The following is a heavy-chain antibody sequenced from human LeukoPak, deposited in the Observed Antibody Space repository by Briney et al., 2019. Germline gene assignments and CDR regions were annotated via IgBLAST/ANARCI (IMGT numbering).Heavy chain of an antibody. Sequence: PGGSLRLSCAASGFTFSSYAMSWVRQAPGKGLEWVSAISGSGGSTYYADSVKGRFTISRDNSKNTLYLQMNSLRAEDTAVYYCARDVSIAARPFGWYFDLWGRGTLVTVSS. D-gene: IGHD6-6*01. CDR1: GFTFSSYA. CDR2: ISGSGGST. V-gene: IGHV3-23*01. J-gene: IGHJ2*01. CDR3: ARDVSIAARPFGWYFDL.